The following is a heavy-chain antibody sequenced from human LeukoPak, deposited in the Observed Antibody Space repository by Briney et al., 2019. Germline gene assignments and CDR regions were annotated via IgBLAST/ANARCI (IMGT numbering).Heavy chain of an antibody. D-gene: IGHD6-13*01. Sequence: SETLSLTCAVYGGSFSGHFWSWIRQSPGKGLEWIGEINRSGSTTYNPSLKSRVTISLDTSKSQFSLRLSSVTAADTAVYYCASVYTAGGTDESWGQGTLVTVSS. J-gene: IGHJ5*02. CDR3: ASVYTAGGTDES. CDR1: GGSFSGHF. V-gene: IGHV4-34*01. CDR2: INRSGST.